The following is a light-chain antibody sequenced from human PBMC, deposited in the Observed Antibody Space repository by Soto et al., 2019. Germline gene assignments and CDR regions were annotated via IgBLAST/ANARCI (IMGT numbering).Light chain of an antibody. V-gene: IGLV2-8*01. Sequence: QSALTQPASVSGSPGQSITICCSGTSGDIGSYNRVSWYQQHPGKAPKLMIYDVIKRPSGVPDRFSGSKSGNTASLTVSGLQAEDEADYYCSSYGGNNNVLFGGGTKLTVL. J-gene: IGLJ2*01. CDR1: SGDIGSYNR. CDR3: SSYGGNNNVL. CDR2: DVI.